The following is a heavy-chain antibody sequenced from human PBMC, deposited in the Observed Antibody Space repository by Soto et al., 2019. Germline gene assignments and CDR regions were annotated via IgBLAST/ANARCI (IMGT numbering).Heavy chain of an antibody. Sequence: DVQLLESGGHWVQPGGSLRHSCSASGFTLSSYAMSWVRQAPGKGLEWVSSISAGGDMTYNSDSVRGRFTISRDNSNNALFLQMHNLRIEDTALYYCARGDRGGSGSPASYYYSGWDVWGQGATVIVS. CDR3: ARGDRGGSGSPASYYYSGWDV. V-gene: IGHV3-23*01. J-gene: IGHJ6*02. CDR1: GFTLSSYA. D-gene: IGHD3-10*01. CDR2: ISAGGDMT.